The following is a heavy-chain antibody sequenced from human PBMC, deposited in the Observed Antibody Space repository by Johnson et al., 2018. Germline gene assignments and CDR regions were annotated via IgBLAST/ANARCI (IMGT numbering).Heavy chain of an antibody. CDR1: GFTFSTHA. CDR2: INSVSSTI. CDR3: ARHPFVAGLGFGYYYYGLDV. D-gene: IGHD3-16*01. Sequence: VQLVESGGGLAQXGGSLRLSCEASGFTFSTHAMSWARQVPGKGLEWVSYINSVSSTIYYADYVRGRFTISRDNAKNSLYLQMNSLRDEDTAVYYCARHPFVAGLGFGYYYYGLDVWGQGTTVTVSS. V-gene: IGHV3-48*02. J-gene: IGHJ6*02.